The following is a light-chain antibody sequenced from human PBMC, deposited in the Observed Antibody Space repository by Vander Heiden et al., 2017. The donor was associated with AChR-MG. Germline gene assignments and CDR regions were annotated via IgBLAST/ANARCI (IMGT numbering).Light chain of an antibody. V-gene: IGKV3-20*01. CDR3: QFSWT. CDR1: QSVSSSY. Sequence: EIVLTQSPGTLSLSPGERATLSCRASQSVSSSYLAWYQQKPGQAPRLLIYGASSRATGIPDRFSGSGSGTDFTLTISRLEPEDFAGYYCQFSWTFGQGTKVEIK. CDR2: GAS. J-gene: IGKJ1*01.